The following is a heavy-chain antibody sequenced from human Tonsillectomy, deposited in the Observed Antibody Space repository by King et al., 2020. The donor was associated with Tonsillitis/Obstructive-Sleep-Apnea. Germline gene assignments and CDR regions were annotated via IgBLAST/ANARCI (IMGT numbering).Heavy chain of an antibody. CDR3: AIGYSSAQPYYYYMDV. CDR2: IYSGGST. CDR1: GFTVSSNY. V-gene: IGHV3-53*01. D-gene: IGHD6-25*01. Sequence: VQLVESGGGLIQPEGSLRLSCAASGFTVSSNYMSWVRQAPGKGLEWVSVIYSGGSTYYADSVKGRFTISRDTSKNTLYLQMNSMRTEDTAVYYFAIGYSSAQPYYYYMDVWGKGTTVTVSS. J-gene: IGHJ6*03.